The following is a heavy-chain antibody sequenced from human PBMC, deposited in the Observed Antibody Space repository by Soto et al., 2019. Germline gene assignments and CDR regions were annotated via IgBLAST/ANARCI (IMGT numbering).Heavy chain of an antibody. CDR2: IYYSGST. CDR1: GGSISSGGYY. V-gene: IGHV4-31*03. D-gene: IGHD3-3*01. CDR3: ARGNYTIFGNYGMDV. J-gene: IGHJ6*02. Sequence: SETLSLTCTVSGGSISSGGYYWSWIRQHPGKGLEWIGYIYYSGSTYYNPSLKSRVTISVDTSKNQFSLKLSSVTAADTAVYYCARGNYTIFGNYGMDVWGQGTTVTVSS.